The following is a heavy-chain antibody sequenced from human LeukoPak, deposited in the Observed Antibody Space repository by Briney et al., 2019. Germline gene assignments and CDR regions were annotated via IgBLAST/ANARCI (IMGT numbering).Heavy chain of an antibody. D-gene: IGHD5-12*01. V-gene: IGHV3-7*01. CDR3: ARGRYSGYDYLVY. Sequence: GGSLRLSCAASGFTFSNYWMSWVRQAPGKGLEWVANIKEDGSEMYYVDSVKGRFTISRDKSKNSLYLQMNGLRAEDTAVYYCARGRYSGYDYLVYWGQGTLVTVSS. CDR1: GFTFSNYW. CDR2: IKEDGSEM. J-gene: IGHJ4*02.